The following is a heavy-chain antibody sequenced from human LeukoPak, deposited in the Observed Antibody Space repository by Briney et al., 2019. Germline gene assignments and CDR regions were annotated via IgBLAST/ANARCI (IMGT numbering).Heavy chain of an antibody. D-gene: IGHD1-26*01. CDR1: GFTFSSYW. Sequence: GGSLRLSCAVSGFTFSSYWMTWVRQAPGKGLEWVANIKEDGSEKNYMDSVKGRFTISRDNAKNSLYLQMNGLRVEDTAVYYCARQRGTYYFDYWGQGTLVTVSS. CDR3: ARQRGTYYFDY. CDR2: IKEDGSEK. J-gene: IGHJ4*02. V-gene: IGHV3-7*03.